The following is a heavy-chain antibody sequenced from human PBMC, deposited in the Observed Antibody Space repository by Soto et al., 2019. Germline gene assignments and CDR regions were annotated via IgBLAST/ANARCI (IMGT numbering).Heavy chain of an antibody. J-gene: IGHJ4*02. Sequence: EVQLLESGGGLVQPGGSLRLSCAASGFTFSNYGMSWVRQAPGKGLEWVSSINSSGGDTYYEDFVKGRFTISRDNSKNTLYLQMNSLTADDTALYYCARASYYHGSGHYFPFDYWGQGTLVTVSS. D-gene: IGHD3-10*01. CDR3: ARASYYHGSGHYFPFDY. CDR2: INSSGGDT. V-gene: IGHV3-23*01. CDR1: GFTFSNYG.